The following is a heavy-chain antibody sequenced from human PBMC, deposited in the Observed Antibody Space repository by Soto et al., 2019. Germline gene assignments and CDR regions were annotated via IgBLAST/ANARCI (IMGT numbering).Heavy chain of an antibody. CDR1: GYTLTSYY. CDR3: ARGDYDVLTGYYPLDF. Sequence: ASVKVSCKASGYTLTSYYMHWVRQAPGQGLAWMGIINPSGGSTSYAQNYQGRITMTSDTSTTTVYMELSSLRSEDTAVYFCARGDYDVLTGYYPLDFWGQGTLVTVSS. CDR2: INPSGGST. V-gene: IGHV1-46*01. J-gene: IGHJ4*02. D-gene: IGHD3-9*01.